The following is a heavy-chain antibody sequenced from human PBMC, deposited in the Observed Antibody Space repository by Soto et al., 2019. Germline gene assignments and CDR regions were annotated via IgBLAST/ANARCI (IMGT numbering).Heavy chain of an antibody. D-gene: IGHD3-22*01. V-gene: IGHV4-59*01. J-gene: IGHJ5*02. CDR1: GGSISSGY. CDR2: IYYGGSI. CDR3: TGAYYDINGYSLDP. Sequence: PSETLSLTWSVSGGSISSGYWTWIRQPPGKGLEWIGYIYYGGSINYNPSLKSRVIISVDTAKNQFSLRLSSVTAADTAVYYCTGAYYDINGYSLDPWGQGTSVTVSS.